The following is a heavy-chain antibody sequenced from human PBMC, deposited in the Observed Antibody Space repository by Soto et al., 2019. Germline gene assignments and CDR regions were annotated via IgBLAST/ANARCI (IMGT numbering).Heavy chain of an antibody. J-gene: IGHJ2*01. Sequence: QVQLQESGPGLVKPSQTLSLTCTVSGGSISSGGYYWSWIRQHPGKGLEWIGYIYYSGSTYYNPSLRRRVTISVDTSKNQFSLKLSSVTAADTAVYYCARAKPIAAAAHRRGYFDLWGRGTLVTVSS. CDR2: IYYSGST. V-gene: IGHV4-31*03. D-gene: IGHD6-13*01. CDR1: GGSISSGGYY. CDR3: ARAKPIAAAAHRRGYFDL.